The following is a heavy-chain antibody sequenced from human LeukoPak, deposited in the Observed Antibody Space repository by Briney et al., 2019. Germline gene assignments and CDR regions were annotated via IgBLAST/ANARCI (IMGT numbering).Heavy chain of an antibody. D-gene: IGHD4-17*01. CDR2: ISYDGSNK. J-gene: IGHJ4*02. V-gene: IGHV3-30*18. CDR3: AKDSHDYGDHPAGY. Sequence: GGSLRLSSAASGFTFSSYGMHWVRQAPGKGLEWVAVISYDGSNKYYADSVKGRFTISRDNSKNTLYLQMNSLRAEDTAVYYCAKDSHDYGDHPAGYWGQGTLVTVSS. CDR1: GFTFSSYG.